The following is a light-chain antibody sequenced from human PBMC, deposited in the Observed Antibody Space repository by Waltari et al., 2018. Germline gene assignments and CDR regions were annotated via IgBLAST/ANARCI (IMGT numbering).Light chain of an antibody. Sequence: QSALTQPASVSGSPGQSLTISCTGTSSALGRYNDVCWYQQLPGKAPKLIIYDVTKGPSGVSNRFSGSKSGDTASLTISGLQAEDEADYYCGLYTSSSTWVFGGGTKVTVL. J-gene: IGLJ3*02. V-gene: IGLV2-14*03. CDR3: GLYTSSSTWV. CDR2: DVT. CDR1: SSALGRYND.